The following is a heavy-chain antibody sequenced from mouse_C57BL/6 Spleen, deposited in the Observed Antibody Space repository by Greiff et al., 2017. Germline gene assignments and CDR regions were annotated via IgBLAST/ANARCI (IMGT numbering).Heavy chain of an antibody. J-gene: IGHJ4*01. V-gene: IGHV1-64*01. CDR3: AMRLTGTREDYAMDY. Sequence: QVQLQQSGAELVKPGASVKLSCKASGYTFTSYWMHWVKQRPGQGLEWIGMIHPNSGSTNYNEKFKSKATLTVDKSSSTAYMQLSSLTSEDSAVYYCAMRLTGTREDYAMDYWGQGTSVTVSS. D-gene: IGHD4-1*01. CDR1: GYTFTSYW. CDR2: IHPNSGST.